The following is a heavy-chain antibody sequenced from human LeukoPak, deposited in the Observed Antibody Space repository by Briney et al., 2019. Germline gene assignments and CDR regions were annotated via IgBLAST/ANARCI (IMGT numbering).Heavy chain of an antibody. Sequence: GASVKVSCKASGYTFTSYDINWVRRATGHGLEWIGWINPNSGNTGYAQKFQGRVTMTRNTSISTAYMELSSLRSEDTAVYYCASRIGVRELYYYYGMDVWGQGTTVTVSS. V-gene: IGHV1-8*01. J-gene: IGHJ6*02. CDR1: GYTFTSYD. D-gene: IGHD1-26*01. CDR2: INPNSGNT. CDR3: ASRIGVRELYYYYGMDV.